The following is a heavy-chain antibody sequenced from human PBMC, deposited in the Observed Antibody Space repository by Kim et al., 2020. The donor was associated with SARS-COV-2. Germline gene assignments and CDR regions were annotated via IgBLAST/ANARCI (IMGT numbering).Heavy chain of an antibody. D-gene: IGHD4-17*01. J-gene: IGHJ6*01. CDR3: AKSHPTVTPVKYYYYGM. V-gene: IGHV3-30*18. Sequence: GGSLRLSCAASGFTFSSYGMHWVRQAPGKGLEWVAVISYDGSNKYYADSVKGRFTISRDNSKNTLYLQMNSLRAEDTAVYYCAKSHPTVTPVKYYYYGM. CDR1: GFTFSSYG. CDR2: ISYDGSNK.